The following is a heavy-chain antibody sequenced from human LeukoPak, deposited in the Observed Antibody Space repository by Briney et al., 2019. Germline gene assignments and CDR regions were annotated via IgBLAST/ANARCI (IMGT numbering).Heavy chain of an antibody. D-gene: IGHD3-3*01. CDR2: INPKSGVT. CDR3: ARAPDFWSADDNGMDV. V-gene: IGHV1-2*07. J-gene: IGHJ6*02. Sequence: PSVTDSCKASGYTFTDYYIHWVRQAPGQGLEWMAWINPKSGVTDYAHEFEARVTLTKDTSISTAYVELSGLRSDDTAVYYCARAPDFWSADDNGMDVWGQGSTASVSS. CDR1: GYTFTDYY.